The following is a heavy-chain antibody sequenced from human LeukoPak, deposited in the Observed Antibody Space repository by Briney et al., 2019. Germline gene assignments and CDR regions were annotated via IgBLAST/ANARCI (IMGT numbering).Heavy chain of an antibody. CDR1: GGSMSSYY. CDR3: ARHYYGSGSTLDY. Sequence: SGTLSLTCPVSGGSMSSYYWSWIRQPPGKGLEWIGYIYYSGSTNYNPSLKSRVTISVDTSKNQFSLKFSSVTAADTAVYYCARHYYGSGSTLDYWGQGTLVTVSS. J-gene: IGHJ4*02. D-gene: IGHD3-10*01. CDR2: IYYSGST. V-gene: IGHV4-59*08.